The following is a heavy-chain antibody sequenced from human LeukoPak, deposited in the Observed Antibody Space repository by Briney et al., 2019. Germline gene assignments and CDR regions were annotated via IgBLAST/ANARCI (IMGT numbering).Heavy chain of an antibody. CDR1: GGSISSSSNY. J-gene: IGHJ4*02. CDR3: ARLYCSGGSCYRLGYYFDY. D-gene: IGHD2-15*01. Sequence: KPSETLSLTCTVSGGSISSSSNYWDWIRQPPGKGLEWIGSISYSGTTYYNPSLKSRVTISVGTSKNQFSLKLSSVTAADTAVYYCARLYCSGGSCYRLGYYFDYWGQGTLVTVSS. CDR2: ISYSGTT. V-gene: IGHV4-39*01.